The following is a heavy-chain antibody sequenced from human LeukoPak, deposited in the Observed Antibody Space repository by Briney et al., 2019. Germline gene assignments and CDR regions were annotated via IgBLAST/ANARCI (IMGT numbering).Heavy chain of an antibody. V-gene: IGHV3-13*05. D-gene: IGHD3-16*01. CDR2: IGTVGDP. CDR3: ARGFWGDAFDI. J-gene: IGHJ3*02. Sequence: GDSLRLSCGASGFNFSRYDMHWVRQATGKGLEWVSAIGTVGDPYYPGSVKGRFTLSRENAKHCMYLQMTSLRAGDMAVYYCARGFWGDAFDIWGERTMATVSS. CDR1: GFNFSRYD.